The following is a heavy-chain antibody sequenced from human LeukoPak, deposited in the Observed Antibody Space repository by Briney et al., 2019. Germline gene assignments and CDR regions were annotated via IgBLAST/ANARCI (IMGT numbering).Heavy chain of an antibody. CDR3: ARDGGVSRNYYGNAVGSWFDP. Sequence: SETLSLTCAVYGGSFSGYYWSWIRQPPGKGLEWIGEINHSGSTNYNPSLKSQVTISVDTSKNQFSLKLSSVTAADTAVYYCARDGGVSRNYYGNAVGSWFDPWGQGTQVTVSS. V-gene: IGHV4-34*01. J-gene: IGHJ5*02. D-gene: IGHD1-26*01. CDR1: GGSFSGYY. CDR2: INHSGST.